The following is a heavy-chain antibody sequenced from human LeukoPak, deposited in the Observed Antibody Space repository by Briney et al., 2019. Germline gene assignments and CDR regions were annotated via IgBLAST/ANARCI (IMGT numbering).Heavy chain of an antibody. V-gene: IGHV3-23*01. CDR3: AKDRAGTPWAD. CDR2: INGRGDDT. CDR1: GFTFSTYT. D-gene: IGHD1-1*01. J-gene: IGHJ4*02. Sequence: LPGGSLRLSCAASGFTFSTYTMTWVRQAPGKGLECVSTINGRGDDTYYADSVKGRFTISRDNSRNTVYLQMNSLRVEDTAVYYCAKDRAGTPWADWGQGTLVTVSS.